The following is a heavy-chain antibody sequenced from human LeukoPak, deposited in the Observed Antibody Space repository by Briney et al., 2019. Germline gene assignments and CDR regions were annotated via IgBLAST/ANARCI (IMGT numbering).Heavy chain of an antibody. J-gene: IGHJ2*01. CDR2: IYYSGST. D-gene: IGHD4-17*01. CDR1: GGSISSYY. Sequence: SETLSLTCTVSGGSISSYYWSWIRQPPGKGLEWIGHIYYSGSTNYNPSLKSRVTISVDTSKDRFSLKLNSVTAADTAVYYCARRPDYGDYWYSDLWGRGTLVTVSS. V-gene: IGHV4-59*08. CDR3: ARRPDYGDYWYSDL.